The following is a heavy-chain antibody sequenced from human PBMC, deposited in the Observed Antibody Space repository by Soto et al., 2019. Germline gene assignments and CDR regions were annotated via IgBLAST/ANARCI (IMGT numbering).Heavy chain of an antibody. CDR2: IYYSGST. J-gene: IGHJ4*02. CDR1: GGSISSGGYY. V-gene: IGHV4-31*03. D-gene: IGHD3-9*01. CDR3: ARIRGGLTGYYKYLDY. Sequence: SETLSLTCTVSGGSISSGGYYWSWIRQHPGKGLEWIGYIYYSGSTYYNPSLKSRVTISVDTSKNQFSLKLSSVTAADTAVYYCARIRGGLTGYYKYLDYWGQGTLVTVSS.